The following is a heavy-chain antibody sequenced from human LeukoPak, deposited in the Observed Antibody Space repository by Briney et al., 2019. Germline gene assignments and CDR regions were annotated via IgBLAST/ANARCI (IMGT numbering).Heavy chain of an antibody. J-gene: IGHJ4*02. Sequence: QSGGSLRLSCAASGFTFSSYWMSWVRQAPGKGLEWVANIKQDGSEKYYVDSVKGRLTISRDNAKNSLYLQMNSLRAEDTAVYYCARARLYYDILTGYYSYYFDYWGQGTLVTVSS. D-gene: IGHD3-9*01. CDR2: IKQDGSEK. V-gene: IGHV3-7*01. CDR3: ARARLYYDILTGYYSYYFDY. CDR1: GFTFSSYW.